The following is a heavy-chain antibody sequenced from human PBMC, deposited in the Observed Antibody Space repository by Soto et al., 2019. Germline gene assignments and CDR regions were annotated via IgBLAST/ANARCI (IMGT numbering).Heavy chain of an antibody. CDR3: ESSSWPVGNY. J-gene: IGHJ4*02. Sequence: EVQLVESGGGLVQPGGSLRLSCEASGFTFSSYWMHWVRQAPGKGLVWVSRIKSDGSGISYADSVKGRFTISRDNAKNTLYLQMRSLRAEDTAVYYCESSSWPVGNYWGQGILVTVSS. CDR1: GFTFSSYW. D-gene: IGHD7-27*01. CDR2: IKSDGSGI. V-gene: IGHV3-74*01.